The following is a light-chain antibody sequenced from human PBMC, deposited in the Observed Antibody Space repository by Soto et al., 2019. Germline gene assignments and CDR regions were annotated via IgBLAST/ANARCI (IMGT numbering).Light chain of an antibody. CDR1: SSDVGGYNY. V-gene: IGLV2-8*01. CDR3: SSYAGSNNFVV. Sequence: QSALTQPPSASGSPGQSVTISCSGTSSDVGGYNYVSWHQYHPGKAPKLMIYEVTKRPSGVPDRFSASKSGNTASLTVSGLQAEDEADYYCSSYAGSNNFVVFGGGTQLTVL. CDR2: EVT. J-gene: IGLJ2*01.